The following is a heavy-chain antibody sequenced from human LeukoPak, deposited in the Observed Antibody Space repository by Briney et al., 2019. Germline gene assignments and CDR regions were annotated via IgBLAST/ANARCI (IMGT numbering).Heavy chain of an antibody. V-gene: IGHV1-2*02. Sequence: GASVKVSCKASGYTFTGYYMHWVRQAPGQGLEWMGWINPNSGGTNYAQKFQGRVTMTRDTSISTSYMELSRLRSDDTAVYYCARTPPLRWLQSSPNDAFHIWGQGTMVTVSS. CDR2: INPNSGGT. D-gene: IGHD5-24*01. J-gene: IGHJ3*02. CDR3: ARTPPLRWLQSSPNDAFHI. CDR1: GYTFTGYY.